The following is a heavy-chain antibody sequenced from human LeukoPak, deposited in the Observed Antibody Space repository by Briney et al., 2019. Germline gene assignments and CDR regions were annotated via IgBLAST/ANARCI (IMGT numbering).Heavy chain of an antibody. D-gene: IGHD4-17*01. CDR2: ISSSSSYI. Sequence: GGSLRLSCAASGFTFSSYSMNWVRQAPGKGLEWVSSISSSSSYIYYADSVKGRFTISRDNAKNSLYLQMNSLRAEDTALYYCVRGPHYGAYTDYFDYWGQGTLVTVSS. V-gene: IGHV3-21*01. J-gene: IGHJ4*02. CDR1: GFTFSSYS. CDR3: VRGPHYGAYTDYFDY.